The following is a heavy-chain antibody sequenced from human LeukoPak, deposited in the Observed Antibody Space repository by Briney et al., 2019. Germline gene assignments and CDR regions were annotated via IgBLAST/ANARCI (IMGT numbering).Heavy chain of an antibody. CDR3: ARADPPIGHSSSPGDY. Sequence: GGSLRLSCAASGFTFSSYSMNWVRQAPGKGLEWVSSISSSSSYIYYADSVKGRFTISRDNAKNSLYLQMNSLRAEDTAVYYCARADPPIGHSSSPGDYWGQGTLVTVSS. J-gene: IGHJ4*02. CDR2: ISSSSSYI. CDR1: GFTFSSYS. D-gene: IGHD6-6*01. V-gene: IGHV3-21*01.